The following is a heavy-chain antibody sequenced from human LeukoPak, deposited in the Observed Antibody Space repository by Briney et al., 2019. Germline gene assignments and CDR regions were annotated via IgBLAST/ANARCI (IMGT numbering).Heavy chain of an antibody. CDR3: AKGSYYDSSGSFYFDY. J-gene: IGHJ4*02. Sequence: GGSLRLSCAASGFTFSSYAMSWVRQAPGKGLEWVSGISGSGDNTYYADSVKGRFTVSRDNSKNTLYVQVNSLGTEDTAAYYCAKGSYYDSSGSFYFDYWGQGTLVTVSS. V-gene: IGHV3-23*01. CDR1: GFTFSSYA. CDR2: ISGSGDNT. D-gene: IGHD3-22*01.